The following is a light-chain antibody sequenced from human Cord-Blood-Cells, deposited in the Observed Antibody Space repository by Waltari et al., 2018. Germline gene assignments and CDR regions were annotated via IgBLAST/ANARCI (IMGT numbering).Light chain of an antibody. CDR1: SSDVGCYNL. CDR2: EGS. J-gene: IGLJ3*02. V-gene: IGLV2-23*01. Sequence: QSALTQPASVSGPPGQSITISCTGTSSDVGCYNLVSWYQQHPAKAPKLMIYEGSKRPSGVSNRFSGSKSGNTASLTISGLQAEDEADYYCCSYAGSSTWVFGGGTKLTVL. CDR3: CSYAGSSTWV.